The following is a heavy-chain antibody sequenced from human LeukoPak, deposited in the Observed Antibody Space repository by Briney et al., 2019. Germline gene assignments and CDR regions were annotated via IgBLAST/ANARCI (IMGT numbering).Heavy chain of an antibody. V-gene: IGHV4-4*02. Sequence: SETLSLTCAVSGASISNHNYWSWVRQPAGKGLEWIGEIYHSGITNYNPSLKSRVAISVDKSKNQFSLNLNSLTAADTALYYCARRVSAYYYFDYWGQGTLVTVSS. J-gene: IGHJ4*02. CDR1: GASISNHNY. D-gene: IGHD5-12*01. CDR2: IYHSGIT. CDR3: ARRVSAYYYFDY.